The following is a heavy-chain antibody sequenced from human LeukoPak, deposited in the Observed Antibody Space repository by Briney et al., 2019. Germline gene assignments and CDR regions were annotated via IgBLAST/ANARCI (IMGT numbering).Heavy chain of an antibody. Sequence: GGSLRLSCAASGFTFSSYGMSWVRQAPGKGLEWVSAINTSGGSTYYADSVKGRFTISRDNSKNTLYLQMNSLRAEDTAIYYCAKNGDRGAYCSGGSCYPYFYYYMDVWGKGTTVTISS. J-gene: IGHJ6*03. CDR1: GFTFSSYG. V-gene: IGHV3-23*01. CDR3: AKNGDRGAYCSGGSCYPYFYYYMDV. D-gene: IGHD2-15*01. CDR2: INTSGGST.